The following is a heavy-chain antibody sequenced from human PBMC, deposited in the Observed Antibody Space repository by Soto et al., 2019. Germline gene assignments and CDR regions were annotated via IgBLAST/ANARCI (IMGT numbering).Heavy chain of an antibody. V-gene: IGHV4-30-4*01. CDR1: GGSISSGGYY. D-gene: IGHD3-22*01. CDR3: ARVETYYYDSSGYYCSWFDP. Sequence: PSETLSLTCTVSGGSISSGGYYWSWIRQHPGTGLEWIGHISYSGSTYYNTSLKSRVTISVDTSKNQFSLMLSSVTAADTAVYYCARVETYYYDSSGYYCSWFDPWGQGTLVTVSS. CDR2: ISYSGST. J-gene: IGHJ5*02.